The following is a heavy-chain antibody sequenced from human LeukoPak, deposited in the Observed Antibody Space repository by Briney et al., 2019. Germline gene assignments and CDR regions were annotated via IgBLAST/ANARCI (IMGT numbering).Heavy chain of an antibody. J-gene: IGHJ4*02. CDR1: GGSINTYY. D-gene: IGHD3-10*01. V-gene: IGHV4-59*01. CDR2: IYYSGST. CDR3: ARLSPSSGCEDY. Sequence: SETLSLTCTVSGGSINTYYWSWIRQPPGKGLEWIGYIYYSGSTKYNPSLKSRVTISVDTSKNRFSLKLSSVSAADTAVYYCARLSPSSGCEDYWGQGTLVTVSS.